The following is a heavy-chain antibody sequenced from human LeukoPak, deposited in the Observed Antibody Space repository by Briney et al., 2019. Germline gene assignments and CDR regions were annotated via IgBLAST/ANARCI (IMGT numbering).Heavy chain of an antibody. CDR3: VRGRYYYDTSGYVVWLDP. D-gene: IGHD3-22*01. CDR2: IHTSGSA. Sequence: SETLSLTRTVPGGSITSGGYYWTRIRQPAGKGLEWLGRIHTSGSANYIPSLKSRVAISLDTSKNQFSLKLSSVTAADTAVYYCVRGRYYYDTSGYVVWLDPWGQGTLVTVSS. CDR1: GGSITSGGYY. J-gene: IGHJ5*02. V-gene: IGHV4-61*02.